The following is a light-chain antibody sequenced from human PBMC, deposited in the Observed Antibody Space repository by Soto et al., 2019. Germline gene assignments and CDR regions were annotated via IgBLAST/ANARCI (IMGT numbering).Light chain of an antibody. Sequence: QSVLTQPPSASGTPGQRVAISCSGFNSNNGGNYVYWYQQHQGTAPKLIIYMNNLRPSGVPDRFSDSKSGTSASLAISGLRSEYETDYYCTSWDDSLSGWVFGGVPKLTVL. CDR3: TSWDDSLSGWV. V-gene: IGLV1-47*01. CDR2: MNN. CDR1: NSNNGGNY. J-gene: IGLJ3*02.